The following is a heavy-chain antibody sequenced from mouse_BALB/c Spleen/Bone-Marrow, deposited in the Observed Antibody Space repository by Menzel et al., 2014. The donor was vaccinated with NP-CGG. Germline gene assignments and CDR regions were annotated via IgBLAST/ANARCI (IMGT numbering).Heavy chain of an antibody. Sequence: EVKLVESGGGLVQPGGSQKLSCAASGFTFSDYGMAWVRQAPGKGPEWVAFISNLAYSIYYADTVTGRFTISRENAKNTLCLEMSSLRSEDTAMYYCARERGRYRHFDVWGAESTVTASS. CDR3: ARERGRYRHFDV. V-gene: IGHV5-15*02. CDR2: ISNLAYSI. J-gene: IGHJ1*01. CDR1: GFTFSDYG. D-gene: IGHD6-1*01.